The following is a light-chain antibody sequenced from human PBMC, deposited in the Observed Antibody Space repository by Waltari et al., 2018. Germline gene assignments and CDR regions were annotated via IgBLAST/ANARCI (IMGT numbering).Light chain of an antibody. CDR3: LQATQFPLT. Sequence: DIVMTQNPLSSLFTLRQPASIPCRSSQSLVHSDGNTYLSWYQQRPVQPPRLLIYKISNRFSRDPDRFSGSGAGTEFTLKISRVEAEDVGVYFCLQATQFPLTFGGGTKLEIK. J-gene: IGKJ4*01. CDR1: QSLVHSDGNTY. V-gene: IGKV2-24*01. CDR2: KIS.